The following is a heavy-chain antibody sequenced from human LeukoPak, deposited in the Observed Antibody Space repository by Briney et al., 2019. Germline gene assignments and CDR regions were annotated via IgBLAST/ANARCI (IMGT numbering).Heavy chain of an antibody. CDR3: SRVGGSYHNAFDI. CDR1: GYTFSGYY. V-gene: IGHV1-2*02. CDR2: INPNSGGT. J-gene: IGHJ3*02. D-gene: IGHD1-26*01. Sequence: AASVKVSCKASGYTFSGYYFHWVRQAPGQGLEWMGWINPNSGGTNYAQKFQGRVTMTRDTSISTAYMELSRLRSDDTAVYYCSRVGGSYHNAFDIWGQGTMVTVSS.